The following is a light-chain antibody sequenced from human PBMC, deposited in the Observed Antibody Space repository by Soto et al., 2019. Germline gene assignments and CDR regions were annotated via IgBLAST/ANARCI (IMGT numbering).Light chain of an antibody. J-gene: IGKJ1*01. CDR1: QSISSW. V-gene: IGKV1-5*03. CDR3: QQYSNYWT. CDR2: KAS. Sequence: DIQMTQSPSTLSASVGDRVTITCRASQSISSWLAWYQQKPGKAPKLLIYKASTLESGVPSRFSGSGSGTEFTLTTSSLQSDDFATYYCQQYSNYWTFGQGTKVEIK.